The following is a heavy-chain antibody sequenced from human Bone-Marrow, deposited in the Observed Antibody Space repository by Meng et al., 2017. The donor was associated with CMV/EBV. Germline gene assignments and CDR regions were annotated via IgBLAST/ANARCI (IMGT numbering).Heavy chain of an antibody. J-gene: IGHJ4*02. CDR2: IIPIFGTA. V-gene: IGHV1-69*06. Sequence: GGTFSSDAISWVRQAPGQGVEWMGGIIPIFGTANYAQKFQGRVTITADKSTSTAYMELSSLRSEDTAVYYCARPYYYDSSGYYSFDYWGQGTLVTVSS. CDR1: GGTFSSDA. CDR3: ARPYYYDSSGYYSFDY. D-gene: IGHD3-22*01.